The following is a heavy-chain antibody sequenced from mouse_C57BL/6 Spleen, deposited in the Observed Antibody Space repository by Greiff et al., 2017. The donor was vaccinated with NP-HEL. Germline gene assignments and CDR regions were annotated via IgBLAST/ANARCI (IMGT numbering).Heavy chain of an antibody. D-gene: IGHD1-2*01. CDR3: ERSYNGRRFAY. CDR2: ILPGSGST. Sequence: VQLQQSGAELMKPGASVKLSCKATGYTFTGYWIEWVKQRPGHGLEWIGEILPGSGSTNYNEKFKGKATLTADTSSNTAYMQLSSLTTEDSAIYYCERSYNGRRFAYWGQGTLVTVSA. V-gene: IGHV1-9*01. J-gene: IGHJ3*01. CDR1: GYTFTGYW.